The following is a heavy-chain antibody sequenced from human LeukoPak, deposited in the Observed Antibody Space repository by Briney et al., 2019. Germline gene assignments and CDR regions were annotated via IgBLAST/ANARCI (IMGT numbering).Heavy chain of an antibody. CDR3: ARDAKNYYGSGSYYKEDY. J-gene: IGHJ4*02. Sequence: GASVKVSCKASGYTFTSYGISWVRQAPGQGLEWMGWISAYNGNTNYAQKLQGRVTMTTDTSTSTAYMELRSLRSDDTAVYYCARDAKNYYGSGSYYKEDYWGQGTLVTVSS. CDR2: ISAYNGNT. CDR1: GYTFTSYG. D-gene: IGHD3-10*01. V-gene: IGHV1-18*01.